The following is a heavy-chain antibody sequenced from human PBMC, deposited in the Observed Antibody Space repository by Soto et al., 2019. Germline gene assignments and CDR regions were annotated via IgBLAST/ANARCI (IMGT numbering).Heavy chain of an antibody. V-gene: IGHV4-34*01. J-gene: IGHJ5*02. CDR2: INHSGST. D-gene: IGHD6-13*01. Sequence: SETLSLTCAVYGGSFSGYYWSWIRQPPGKGLEWIGEINHSGSTNYNPSLKSRVTISVDTSKNQFSLKLSSVTAADTAVYYCARGGDSSSWYLFRRFFDPWGQGTLVTVSS. CDR1: GGSFSGYY. CDR3: ARGGDSSSWYLFRRFFDP.